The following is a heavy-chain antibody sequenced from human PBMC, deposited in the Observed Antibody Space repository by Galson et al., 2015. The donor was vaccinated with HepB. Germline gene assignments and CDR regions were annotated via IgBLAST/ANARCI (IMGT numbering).Heavy chain of an antibody. D-gene: IGHD2-15*01. CDR1: GGSISSSSYY. J-gene: IGHJ4*02. Sequence: SETLSLTCTVSGGSISSSSYYWGWIRQPPGKGLEWIGSIYYSGSTYYNPSLKSRVTISVDTSKNQFSLKLSSVTAADTAVYYCARQTEPSVAYFDYWGQGTLVTVSS. CDR3: ARQTEPSVAYFDY. V-gene: IGHV4-39*01. CDR2: IYYSGST.